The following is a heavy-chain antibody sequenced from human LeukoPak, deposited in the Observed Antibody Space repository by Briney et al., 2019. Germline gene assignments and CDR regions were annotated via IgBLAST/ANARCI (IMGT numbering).Heavy chain of an antibody. J-gene: IGHJ4*02. Sequence: SVKVSCKASGGTFSNYAISWVRQAPGQGLEWMGGIIPVFGSANYARKFQGRVTITADESTSTAYMELSSLRSEDTAMYYCARVENILTGYYVDWGQGTLVTVSS. V-gene: IGHV1-69*13. CDR3: ARVENILTGYYVD. CDR2: IIPVFGSA. D-gene: IGHD3-9*01. CDR1: GGTFSNYA.